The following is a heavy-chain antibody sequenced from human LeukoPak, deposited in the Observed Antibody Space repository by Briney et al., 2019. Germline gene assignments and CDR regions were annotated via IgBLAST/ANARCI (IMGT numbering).Heavy chain of an antibody. CDR2: ISGSGGST. CDR3: AKARDYVWGSYPVYYFDY. V-gene: IGHV3-23*01. J-gene: IGHJ4*02. Sequence: GGSLRLSCAASGFTFSSYAMSWVRQAPGKGLEWVSAISGSGGSTYYADSVKGRFTISRDNSKNTLYLQMNSLRAEDTAVYYSAKARDYVWGSYPVYYFDYWGQGTLVTVSS. D-gene: IGHD3-16*02. CDR1: GFTFSSYA.